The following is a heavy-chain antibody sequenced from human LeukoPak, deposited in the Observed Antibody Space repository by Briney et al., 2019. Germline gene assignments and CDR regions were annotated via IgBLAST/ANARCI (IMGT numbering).Heavy chain of an antibody. J-gene: IGHJ5*02. CDR1: GYSISSGYY. D-gene: IGHD3-22*01. V-gene: IGHV4-38-2*01. CDR2: IYHSGST. Sequence: SETLSLTCAVSGYSISSGYYWGWIRQPPGKGLEWIGRIYHSGSTYYNPSLKSRVTISVDTSKNQFSLKLSSVTAADTAVYYCARGGLYYYDSSGYYYLNWFDPWGQGTLVTVSS. CDR3: ARGGLYYYDSSGYYYLNWFDP.